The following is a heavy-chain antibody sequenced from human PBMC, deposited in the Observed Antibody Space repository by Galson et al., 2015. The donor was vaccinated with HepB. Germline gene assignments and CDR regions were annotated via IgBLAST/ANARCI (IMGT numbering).Heavy chain of an antibody. V-gene: IGHV3-33*06. CDR3: VKVRAVGSAWADTFDI. J-gene: IGHJ3*02. Sequence: SLRLSCAASEFTFSSYGMHWVRQAPGKGLEWVAVIVHDGSAEYYADFVRGRFTISRDNSKNTLYLQMNSLRAEDTAVYYCVKVRAVGSAWADTFDIWGQGTMVTVSS. CDR2: IVHDGSAE. CDR1: EFTFSSYG. D-gene: IGHD6-19*01.